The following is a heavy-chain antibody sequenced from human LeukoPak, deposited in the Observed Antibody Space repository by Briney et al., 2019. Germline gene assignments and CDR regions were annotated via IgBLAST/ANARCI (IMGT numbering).Heavy chain of an antibody. D-gene: IGHD6-19*01. CDR3: ARDEDSSGSTIDY. Sequence: SETLSLTCAVYGGSFSGYYWSWIRQPPGKGLEWIGEINHSGSTNYNPSLKSRVTRSVDTSKNQFSLKLSSVTAADTAVYYCARDEDSSGSTIDYWGQGTLVTVSS. CDR2: INHSGST. J-gene: IGHJ4*02. CDR1: GGSFSGYY. V-gene: IGHV4-34*01.